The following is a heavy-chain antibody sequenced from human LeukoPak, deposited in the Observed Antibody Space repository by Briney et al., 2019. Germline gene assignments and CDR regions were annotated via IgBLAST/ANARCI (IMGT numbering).Heavy chain of an antibody. D-gene: IGHD2-2*01. CDR1: GYTFTGYY. CDR2: INPNSGGT. J-gene: IGHJ4*02. V-gene: IGHV1-2*02. Sequence: ASVKVSCKASGYTFTGYYMHWVRQAPGQGLEWMGWINPNSGGTNYAQKFQGRVTMTRDTSISTAYMELRSLRSDDTAVYYCARVPEGDCSSTSCYLDYWGQGTLVTVSS. CDR3: ARVPEGDCSSTSCYLDY.